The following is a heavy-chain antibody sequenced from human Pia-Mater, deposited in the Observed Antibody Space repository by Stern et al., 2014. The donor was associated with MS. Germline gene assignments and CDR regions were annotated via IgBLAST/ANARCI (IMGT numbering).Heavy chain of an antibody. D-gene: IGHD6-6*01. CDR3: ARDSAARLSDY. V-gene: IGHV1-46*01. J-gene: IGHJ4*02. CDR2: INPSGGSA. Sequence: VQLVESGAEVKQSGASVKLSCKASGYTFTNYYMHWVRQAPGHGLEWMGRINPSGGSASYAQKFQDRVTMTSDSSSSTVFMELSSLRSDDTAVYYCARDSAARLSDYWGQGTLVTVSS. CDR1: GYTFTNYY.